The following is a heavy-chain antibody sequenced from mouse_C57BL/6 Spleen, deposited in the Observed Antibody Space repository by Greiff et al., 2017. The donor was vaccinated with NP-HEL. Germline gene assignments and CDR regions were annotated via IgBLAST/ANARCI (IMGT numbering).Heavy chain of an antibody. CDR2: IDPENGDT. V-gene: IGHV14-4*01. D-gene: IGHD1-1*01. Sequence: EVKLQQSGAELVRPGASVKLSCTASGFNIKDDYMHWVKQRPEQGLEWIGWIDPENGDTEYASKFQGKATITADTSSNTAYLQLSSLTSEDTAVYYCTTLITTVVAEPNFDYWGQGTTLTVSS. CDR1: GFNIKDDY. J-gene: IGHJ2*01. CDR3: TTLITTVVAEPNFDY.